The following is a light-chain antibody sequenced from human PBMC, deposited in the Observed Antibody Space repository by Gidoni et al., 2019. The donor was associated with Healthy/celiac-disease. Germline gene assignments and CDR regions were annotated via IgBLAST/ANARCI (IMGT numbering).Light chain of an antibody. CDR1: QSVSSN. J-gene: IGKJ3*01. V-gene: IGKV3-15*01. Sequence: EIVMTRSAATLSVSPGERATLSCRASQSVSSNLAWYQQTPGQSHRLLIYGASTRATGIPARFSGSGSGTEFTLPISSLQSEDFAVYYCQQWDTFGPGTKVDIK. CDR2: GAS. CDR3: QQWDT.